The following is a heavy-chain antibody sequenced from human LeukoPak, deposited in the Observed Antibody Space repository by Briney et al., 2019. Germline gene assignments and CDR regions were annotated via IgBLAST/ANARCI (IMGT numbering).Heavy chain of an antibody. V-gene: IGHV4-34*01. CDR2: INHSGST. J-gene: IGHJ4*02. CDR1: GGSFSGDD. Sequence: SETLSLTCAVYGGSFSGDDCCCIRQPPRQGLEWIGEINHSGSTNYNPSLKSRVTISVDTSKNQFSLKLNSVTAADTAVYYCARGQLRLSNWGQGSLVIVSS. D-gene: IGHD6-25*01. CDR3: ARGQLRLSN.